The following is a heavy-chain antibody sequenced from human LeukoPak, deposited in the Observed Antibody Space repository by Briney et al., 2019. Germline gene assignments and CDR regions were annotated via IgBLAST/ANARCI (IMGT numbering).Heavy chain of an antibody. D-gene: IGHD3-3*01. CDR2: ITNKPKSYNT. CDR1: GFTFSSYA. V-gene: IGHV3-72*01. Sequence: GGSLRLSCAASGFTFSSYAMNWVRQAPGKGLEWVGRITNKPKSYNTEYAASVKGRLTISRDDSKNSLYLQMNSLKTEDTAVYYCARGFHYDFWSGSYYFDYWGQGTLVTVSS. J-gene: IGHJ4*02. CDR3: ARGFHYDFWSGSYYFDY.